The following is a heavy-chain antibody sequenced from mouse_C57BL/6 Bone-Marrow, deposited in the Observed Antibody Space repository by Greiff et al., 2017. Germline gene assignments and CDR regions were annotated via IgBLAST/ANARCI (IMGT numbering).Heavy chain of an antibody. V-gene: IGHV1-15*01. CDR1: GYTFTDYE. CDR2: IDPETGGT. J-gene: IGHJ2*01. CDR3: TSPNWDALDY. Sequence: VHLVESGAELVRPGASVTLSCKASGYTFTDYEMHWVKQTPVHGLEWIGAIDPETGGTAYNQKFKGKAILTADKSSSTAYMELRSLTSEDSAVYYCTSPNWDALDYWGQGTTLTVSS. D-gene: IGHD4-1*01.